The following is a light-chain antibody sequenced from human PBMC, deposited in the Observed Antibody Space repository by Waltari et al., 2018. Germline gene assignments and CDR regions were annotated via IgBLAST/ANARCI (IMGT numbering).Light chain of an antibody. CDR2: QDS. Sequence: SYELTQPPSVSVSPGQTASITCSGDKLVTNFVSWYQQKPGQSPLLVRYQDSERPSGIPERFAGSSYGPAATLTIGGAQPIDEADYYCQAWDTLSAWVFGAGTKVNVI. CDR1: KLVTNF. J-gene: IGLJ1*01. CDR3: QAWDTLSAWV. V-gene: IGLV3-1*01.